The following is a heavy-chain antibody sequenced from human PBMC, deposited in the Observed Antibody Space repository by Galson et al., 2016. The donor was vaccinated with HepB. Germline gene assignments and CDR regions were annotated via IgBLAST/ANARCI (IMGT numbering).Heavy chain of an antibody. Sequence: QSGAEVKKPGESLKISCTGSGYSFNVYWIGWVRQMPGTGLEWMGSIYPGDSDTRYSPSFQGQVTIPADKSISTAYLQWSSLKASDSAMYYCARLNSGWYVGEYFQNWGQGTLVTVSS. CDR1: GYSFNVYW. V-gene: IGHV5-51*01. CDR2: IYPGDSDT. J-gene: IGHJ1*01. D-gene: IGHD6-19*01. CDR3: ARLNSGWYVGEYFQN.